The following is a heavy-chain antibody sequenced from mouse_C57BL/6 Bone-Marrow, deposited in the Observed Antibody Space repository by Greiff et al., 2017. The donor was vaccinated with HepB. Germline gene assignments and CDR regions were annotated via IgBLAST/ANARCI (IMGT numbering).Heavy chain of an antibody. CDR3: AGGSVDY. V-gene: IGHV3-6*01. J-gene: IGHJ2*01. CDR1: GYSITSGYY. D-gene: IGHD1-1*02. Sequence: EVKLMESGPGLVKPSQSLSLTCSVTGYSITSGYYWNWIPQFPGNKLEWMGYISYDGSNNYNPSLKNRISITRDTSKNQFFLKLNSVTTEDTATYYCAGGSVDYWGQGTTLTVSS. CDR2: ISYDGSN.